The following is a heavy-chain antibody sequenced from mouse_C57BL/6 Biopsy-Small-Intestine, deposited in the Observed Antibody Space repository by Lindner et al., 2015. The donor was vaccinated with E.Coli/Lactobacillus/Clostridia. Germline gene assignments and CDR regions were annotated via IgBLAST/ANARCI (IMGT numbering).Heavy chain of an antibody. J-gene: IGHJ4*01. CDR2: IYPGDGDT. CDR3: ARLAVVEDYAMDY. CDR1: GYAFSSYW. D-gene: IGHD1-1*01. V-gene: IGHV1-80*01. Sequence: VQLQESGAELVKPGASVKIPCKASGYAFSSYWMNWVKQRPGKGLEWIGQIYPGDGDTNYNGKFKGKATLTADKSSSTAYMQLSSLTSEDSAVYFCARLAVVEDYAMDYWGQGTSVTVSS.